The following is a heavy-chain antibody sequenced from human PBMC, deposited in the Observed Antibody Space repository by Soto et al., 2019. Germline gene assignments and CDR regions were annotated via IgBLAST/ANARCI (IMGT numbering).Heavy chain of an antibody. D-gene: IGHD3-22*01. CDR2: IYYSGST. CDR1: GFSVSGGGYY. J-gene: IGHJ4*02. Sequence: LVTLSLTCTFSGFSVSGGGYYWSWIQQPPGKGLEWIGYIYYSGSTNYNPSLKSRVTISVDTSKNQFSLKLSSVTAADTAVYYCARSYYYDSSGYYFDYWGQGTLVNVSS. CDR3: ARSYYYDSSGYYFDY. V-gene: IGHV4-61*08.